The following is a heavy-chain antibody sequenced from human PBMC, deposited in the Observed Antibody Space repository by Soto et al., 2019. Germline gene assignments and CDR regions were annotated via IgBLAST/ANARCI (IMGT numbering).Heavy chain of an antibody. D-gene: IGHD1-20*01. CDR1: GYNFDTYW. CDR3: ARHLMSNKDYNREFDAFDI. Sequence: GESLKISCKGSGYNFDTYWIGWVRQMPGKGPEWMGVIWPAYSEVKYLPSFQGQVTISADKSISTAYLQWSGLEASDTAMYYCARHLMSNKDYNREFDAFDIWGQGTMVTVSS. V-gene: IGHV5-51*01. J-gene: IGHJ3*02. CDR2: IWPAYSEV.